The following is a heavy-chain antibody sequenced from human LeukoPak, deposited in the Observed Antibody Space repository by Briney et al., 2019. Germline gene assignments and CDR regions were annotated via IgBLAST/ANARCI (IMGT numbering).Heavy chain of an antibody. D-gene: IGHD2-15*01. CDR1: GFTFSSYS. Sequence: GGSLRLSCAASGFTFSSYSMNWVRQAPGKGLEWVSSISSSSSYIYYADSVKGRFTISRDNAKNLLYLQMNSLRAEDTAVYYCARDRIFRAFDIWGQGTMVTVSS. V-gene: IGHV3-21*01. CDR3: ARDRIFRAFDI. CDR2: ISSSSSYI. J-gene: IGHJ3*02.